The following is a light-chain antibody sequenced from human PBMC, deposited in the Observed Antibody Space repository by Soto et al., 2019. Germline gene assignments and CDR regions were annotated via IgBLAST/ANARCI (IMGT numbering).Light chain of an antibody. CDR3: QRYKNYLWT. J-gene: IGKJ1*01. CDR1: QSISTW. CDR2: DAS. Sequence: DIQLTQSPSTLSASVGDRVTITCRASQSISTWLAWYQQKPVKAPKLLIYDASTLESGVPSRFSGSGSGTEFTLTISSLQPDDYATYYCQRYKNYLWTFGQGTKV. V-gene: IGKV1-5*01.